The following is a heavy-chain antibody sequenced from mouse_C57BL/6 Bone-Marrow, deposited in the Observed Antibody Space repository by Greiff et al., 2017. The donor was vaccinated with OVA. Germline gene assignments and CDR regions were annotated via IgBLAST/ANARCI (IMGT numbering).Heavy chain of an antibody. CDR3: AKTNSCYYYGSSFCFDY. J-gene: IGHJ2*01. V-gene: IGHV2-3*01. Sequence: VQVVESGPGLVAPSQSLSITCTVSGFSLTSYGVRWVRQPPGKGLEWLGVIWGDGSTNYHSALISSLSISKDNSKSQVVLTLNSLQTDDTDAYYCAKTNSCYYYGSSFCFDYWGQGTTLTVSA. CDR1: GFSLTSYG. D-gene: IGHD1-1*01. CDR2: IWGDGST.